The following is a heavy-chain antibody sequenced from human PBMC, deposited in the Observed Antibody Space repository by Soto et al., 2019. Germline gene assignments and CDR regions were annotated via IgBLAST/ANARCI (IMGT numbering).Heavy chain of an antibody. CDR2: ISGSGGST. J-gene: IGHJ6*02. V-gene: IGHV3-23*01. Sequence: EVQLLESGGGLVQPGGSLRLSCAASGFTFSSYAMSCVRQAPGKGLEWVSAISGSGGSTYYADSVKGRFTISRDNSKNTLYLQMNSMRAEDTAVYYCAKDDDCSSTSCYASGYYYYYYGMDVWGQGTTVTVSS. CDR1: GFTFSSYA. CDR3: AKDDDCSSTSCYASGYYYYYYGMDV. D-gene: IGHD2-2*01.